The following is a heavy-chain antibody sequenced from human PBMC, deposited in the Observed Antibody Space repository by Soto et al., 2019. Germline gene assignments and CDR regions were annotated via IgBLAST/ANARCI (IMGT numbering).Heavy chain of an antibody. Sequence: SETLSLTCTVSGGPIRSGDHYWSWIRPPPGKGLEWIGYIYYSGSTYYNPSLKSRVTISVDTSKNQFSLKLSSVTAVDTAVYYCARVDRITGTLTYWFDPWGQGTLVTVS. D-gene: IGHD1-7*01. CDR1: GGPIRSGDHY. J-gene: IGHJ5*02. CDR2: IYYSGST. CDR3: ARVDRITGTLTYWFDP. V-gene: IGHV4-30-4*01.